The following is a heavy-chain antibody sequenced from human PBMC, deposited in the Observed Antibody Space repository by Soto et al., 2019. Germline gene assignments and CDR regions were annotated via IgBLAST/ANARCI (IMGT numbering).Heavy chain of an antibody. D-gene: IGHD2-8*01. CDR2: ISDNSSVI. CDR1: GFTFSTYS. Sequence: GSLILSCAASGFTFSTYSINWVRQAPGKGLEWISYISDNSSVIYYADAVKGRFTISRDNAKNSLYLQMNSLRDEDTAVYYCARDRDAYCSKGICSGPYFDYWGQGTLVTVSS. V-gene: IGHV3-48*02. CDR3: ARDRDAYCSKGICSGPYFDY. J-gene: IGHJ4*02.